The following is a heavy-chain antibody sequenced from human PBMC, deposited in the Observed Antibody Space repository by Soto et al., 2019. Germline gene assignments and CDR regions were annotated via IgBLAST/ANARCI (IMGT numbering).Heavy chain of an antibody. Sequence: PGGSLRLSCVASRFSFSNYAMHWVRQAPGKGLEWVAVISYDGSDKYYADSVTGRFTISRDNSKNTLYLQMNSLRTEDTSVYYCATEPRDSSGYGMYHFDYWGQGTLVTVSS. CDR2: ISYDGSDK. CDR3: ATEPRDSSGYGMYHFDY. V-gene: IGHV3-30-3*01. J-gene: IGHJ4*02. D-gene: IGHD3-22*01. CDR1: RFSFSNYA.